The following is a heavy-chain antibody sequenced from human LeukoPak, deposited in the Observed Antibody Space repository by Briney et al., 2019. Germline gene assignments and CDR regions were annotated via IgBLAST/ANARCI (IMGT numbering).Heavy chain of an antibody. V-gene: IGHV4-59*01. J-gene: IGHJ6*02. D-gene: IGHD3-10*01. CDR1: GGSIRGYF. CDR2: IYNSGSP. Sequence: PSETLSLTCTVSGGSIRGYFWSWFRQPPGKGLEWIGYIYNSGSPNYNPSLKSRATISIATSKNQFSLKLSSVTAADTAVYYCARSSYGPGSYFVNYGLDVWGQGTTVTVS. CDR3: ARSSYGPGSYFVNYGLDV.